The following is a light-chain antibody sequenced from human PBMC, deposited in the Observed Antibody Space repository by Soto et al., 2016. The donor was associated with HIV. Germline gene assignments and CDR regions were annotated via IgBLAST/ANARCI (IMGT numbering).Light chain of an antibody. J-gene: IGLJ2*01. CDR1: SLRSYD. CDR2: GRD. CDR3: DSRDSTDKYVI. Sequence: SSELTQDPAVSVALGQTVTITCQGDSLRSYDASWFQQEPGQAPLLVIYGRDSRPSEIPNRFSGSSSGNTASLTITGAQAEDEADYYCDSRDSTDKYVIFGGGTKLTVL. V-gene: IGLV3-19*01.